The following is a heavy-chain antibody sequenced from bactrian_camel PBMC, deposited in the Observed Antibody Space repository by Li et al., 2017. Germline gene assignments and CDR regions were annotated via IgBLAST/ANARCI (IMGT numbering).Heavy chain of an antibody. CDR2: IYSDATT. V-gene: IGHV3S1*01. CDR1: GVTYSGYC. Sequence: HVQLVESGGGSVQTGGSLRLSCAASGVTYSGYCMGWFRRAPGKEREGIAAIYSDATTTYADSVKGRFTISRDNAKDTLYLQMNSLKIEDTAVYYCALGSSRQATMTARGKGTQVTVS. J-gene: IGHJ4*01. D-gene: IGHD3*01.